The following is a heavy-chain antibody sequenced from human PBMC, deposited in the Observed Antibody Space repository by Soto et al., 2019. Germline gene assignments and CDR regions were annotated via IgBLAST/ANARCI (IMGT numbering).Heavy chain of an antibody. V-gene: IGHV1-69*02. CDR3: ASRGITGTNGTLYYMDV. CDR2: IIPILGIA. J-gene: IGHJ6*03. Sequence: ASVKVSCKASGGTFSSYTISWVRQAPGQGLEWMGRIIPILGIANYAQKFQGRVTITADKSTSTAYMELSSLRSEDTAVYYCASRGITGTNGTLYYMDVWGKGTTVTVSS. CDR1: GGTFSSYT. D-gene: IGHD1-7*01.